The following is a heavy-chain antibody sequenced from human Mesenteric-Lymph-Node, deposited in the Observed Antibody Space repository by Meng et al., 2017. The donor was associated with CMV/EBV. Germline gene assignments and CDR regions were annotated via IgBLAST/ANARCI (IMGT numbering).Heavy chain of an antibody. D-gene: IGHD1-1*01. Sequence: SLRLSCAASGFTLSSYAMTWVRQAPGEGLKWVSTITSSGGRTYYADSVRGRFTISRDTSKNTLYLQMNSLTDDDTAMYFCTKEGYDWGQGTMVTVSS. CDR3: TKEGYD. V-gene: IGHV3-23*01. CDR2: ITSSGGRT. J-gene: IGHJ3*01. CDR1: GFTLSSYA.